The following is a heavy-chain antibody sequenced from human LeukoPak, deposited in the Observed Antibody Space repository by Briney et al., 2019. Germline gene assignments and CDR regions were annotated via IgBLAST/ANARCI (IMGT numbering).Heavy chain of an antibody. CDR3: ARLSPSYYYGSGSYWFDP. CDR2: IYYSGST. J-gene: IGHJ5*02. V-gene: IGHV4-39*01. Sequence: SETLSLTCTVSGGSISSSSYYWGWIRQPPGKGLEWIGSIYYSGSTYYNPSLKSRVTISVDTSKNQFSLKLSSVTAADTAVYYCARLSPSYYYGSGSYWFDPWGQGTLVTVSS. D-gene: IGHD3-10*01. CDR1: GGSISSSSYY.